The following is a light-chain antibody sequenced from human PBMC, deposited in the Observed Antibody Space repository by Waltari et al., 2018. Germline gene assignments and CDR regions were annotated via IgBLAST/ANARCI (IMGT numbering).Light chain of an antibody. CDR2: GAS. Sequence: AIQLTQSPSSLSASVGDRVTITCRASQGINSALAWYQQKPGKAPKLLIYGASSLESGVPSRFSVSGSGTEFTLTISSLQPDDFATYYCQQYNTYSRTFGQGTTVEVK. CDR1: QGINSA. CDR3: QQYNTYSRT. J-gene: IGKJ1*01. V-gene: IGKV1-13*02.